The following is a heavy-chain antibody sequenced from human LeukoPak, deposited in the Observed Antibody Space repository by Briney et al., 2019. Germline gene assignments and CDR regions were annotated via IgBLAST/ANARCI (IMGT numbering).Heavy chain of an antibody. CDR2: IKSKTDGGTT. J-gene: IGHJ4*02. Sequence: GGSLRLSCVASGITFIDAWMSWVRQAPGKGLEWVGRIKSKTDGGTTDYAAPVKGRFTISRDDSKNTLYLQMNSLKTEDTAVYYCTTGPAGYSYGFDYWGQGTLVTVSS. CDR1: GITFIDAW. V-gene: IGHV3-15*01. CDR3: TTGPAGYSYGFDY. D-gene: IGHD5-18*01.